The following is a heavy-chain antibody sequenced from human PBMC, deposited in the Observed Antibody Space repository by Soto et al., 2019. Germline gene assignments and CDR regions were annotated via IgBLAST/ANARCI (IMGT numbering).Heavy chain of an antibody. Sequence: SGGSLRLSCAASGLTFSRYDMHWVRQAPGKGLEWVAVISSDGSKKYYTDSVKGPLTISRDNSKNTLYLQMNTLRPEDTAVYYCARGADWFDSWGQGTLVTVSS. CDR2: ISSDGSKK. CDR3: ARGADWFDS. CDR1: GLTFSRYD. V-gene: IGHV3-30*03. J-gene: IGHJ5*01.